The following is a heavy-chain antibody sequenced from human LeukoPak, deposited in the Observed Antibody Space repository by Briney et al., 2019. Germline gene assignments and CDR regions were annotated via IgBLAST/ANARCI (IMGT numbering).Heavy chain of an antibody. CDR2: ICSNDNNT. D-gene: IGHD2-15*01. Sequence: QSGGSLRLSCAASGFTFSSYAMNWVRRAPGKGLEWVSAICSNDNNTYYADSVKGRFTISRDNSKNTLSLQLNSLRAEDTAVYYCAKGTSSSCYSAPNYWGQGTLVTVSS. V-gene: IGHV3-23*01. CDR1: GFTFSSYA. J-gene: IGHJ4*02. CDR3: AKGTSSSCYSAPNY.